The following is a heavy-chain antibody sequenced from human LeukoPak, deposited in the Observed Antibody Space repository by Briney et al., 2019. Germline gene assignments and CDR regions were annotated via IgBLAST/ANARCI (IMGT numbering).Heavy chain of an antibody. CDR1: GYSFTSYW. CDR3: ARMDTAMVTLSNAFDI. D-gene: IGHD5-18*01. Sequence: GESLKISCKGSGYSFTSYWIGWVRQMPGKGLEWMGIIYPGDSDTRYSPSFQGQVTISADKSISTAYLQWSSLKASDTAMYYCARMDTAMVTLSNAFDIWGQGTMVTVSS. CDR2: IYPGDSDT. J-gene: IGHJ3*02. V-gene: IGHV5-51*01.